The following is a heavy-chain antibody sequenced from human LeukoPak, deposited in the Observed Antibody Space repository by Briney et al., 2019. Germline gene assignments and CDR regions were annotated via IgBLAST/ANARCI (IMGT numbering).Heavy chain of an antibody. CDR2: IYYSGST. Sequence: PSETLSLTCTVYGGSISSYYWSWIRQPPGKGLEWIGYIYYSGSTKYNPSLKSRVSISVDTSKNQFSLKLSSATAADTAVYYCASSKTNGDSSGWYAWFDPWGQGTLVTVSS. V-gene: IGHV4-59*01. D-gene: IGHD6-19*01. CDR1: GGSISSYY. CDR3: ASSKTNGDSSGWYAWFDP. J-gene: IGHJ5*02.